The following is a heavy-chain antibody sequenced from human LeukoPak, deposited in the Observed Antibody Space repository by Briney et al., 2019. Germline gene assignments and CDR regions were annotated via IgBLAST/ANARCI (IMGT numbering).Heavy chain of an antibody. D-gene: IGHD6-19*01. V-gene: IGHV3-64*01. CDR2: ISSNGGST. CDR1: GFTFSSYA. CDR3: AFDSSGWYGSFDY. J-gene: IGHJ4*02. Sequence: GGSLRLSCAASGFTFSSYAMHWVRQAPGKGPEYVSAISSNGGSTYYANSVKGRFTISRDNSKNTLYLQMGSLRAEDMAVYYCAFDSSGWYGSFDYWGQGTLVTVSS.